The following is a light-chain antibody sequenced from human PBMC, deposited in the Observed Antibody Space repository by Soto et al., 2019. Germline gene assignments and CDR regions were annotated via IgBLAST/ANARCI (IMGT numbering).Light chain of an antibody. CDR1: SSDVGGYNY. CDR3: SSYTSSSSLRV. Sequence: QSALTQPASVSGSPGQSITISCTGTSSDVGGYNYVSWYQQHPGKAPKLMIYDVSNRPSGVSNRFSGSKSGNTASLTISGLQDEDEADYYCSSYTSSSSLRVFGTGTKVTVL. CDR2: DVS. J-gene: IGLJ1*01. V-gene: IGLV2-14*01.